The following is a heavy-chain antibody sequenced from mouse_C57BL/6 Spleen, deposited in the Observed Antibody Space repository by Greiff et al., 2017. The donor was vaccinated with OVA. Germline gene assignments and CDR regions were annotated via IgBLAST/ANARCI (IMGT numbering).Heavy chain of an antibody. CDR2: ISDGGSYT. CDR3: ANYYGSSYGSAMDY. J-gene: IGHJ4*01. CDR1: GFTFSSYP. Sequence: EVKLMESGGGLVKPGGSLKLSCAASGFTFSSYPMSWVRQTPEKRLEWVATISDGGSYTYYPDNVKGRFTISRDNAKNNLYLQMSHLKSEDTAMYYCANYYGSSYGSAMDYWGQGTSVTVSS. V-gene: IGHV5-4*03. D-gene: IGHD1-1*01.